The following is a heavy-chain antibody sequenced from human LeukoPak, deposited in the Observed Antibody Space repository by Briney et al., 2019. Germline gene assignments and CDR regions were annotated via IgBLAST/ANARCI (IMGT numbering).Heavy chain of an antibody. CDR3: ARSRDSSGYYHFDY. J-gene: IGHJ4*02. Sequence: SVKVSCKASGGTFSSYAISWVQQAPGQGLEWMGRIIPILGIANYAQKFQGRVTITADKSTSTAYMELSSLRSEDTAVYYCARSRDSSGYYHFDYWGQGTLVTVSS. CDR2: IIPILGIA. D-gene: IGHD3-22*01. CDR1: GGTFSSYA. V-gene: IGHV1-69*04.